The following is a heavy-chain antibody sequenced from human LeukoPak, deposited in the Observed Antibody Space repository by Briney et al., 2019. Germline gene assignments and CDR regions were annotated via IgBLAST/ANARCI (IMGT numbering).Heavy chain of an antibody. J-gene: IGHJ6*02. D-gene: IGHD1-14*01. CDR2: IFYSGST. CDR1: GGSISTVVYY. Sequence: TSQTLSLTCTVSGGSISTVVYYWNWIRQHPGKGLEWIGYIFYSGSTYYSPSLKSRINISLDTSKNLFSLKLSSVTAADTAVYNCAREVATGVGYYGMDVWGQGTTVTVSS. CDR3: AREVATGVGYYGMDV. V-gene: IGHV4-31*03.